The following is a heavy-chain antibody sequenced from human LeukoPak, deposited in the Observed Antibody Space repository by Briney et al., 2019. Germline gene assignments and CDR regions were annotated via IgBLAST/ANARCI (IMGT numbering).Heavy chain of an antibody. V-gene: IGHV3-48*04. CDR1: GFTFSDYS. CDR3: ARDKIVGATYFDY. CDR2: ISSSSSTI. Sequence: GGSLRLSCAASGFTFSDYSMNWVRQAPGKGLEWISYISSSSSTIYYADSVKGRFTISRDNAKNSLYLQMNSLRVEDTAVYYCARDKIVGATYFDYWGQGTLVTVSS. J-gene: IGHJ4*02. D-gene: IGHD1-26*01.